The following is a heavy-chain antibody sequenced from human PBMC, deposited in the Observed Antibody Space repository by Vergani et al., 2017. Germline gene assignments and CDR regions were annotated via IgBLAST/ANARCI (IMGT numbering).Heavy chain of an antibody. CDR1: GGTFSSYA. Sequence: QVQLVQSGAEVKKPGSSVKVSCKASGGTFSSYAISWVRQAPGQGLEWMGGIIPIFGTANYAQKFKGRVTITADESTSTAYMELSSLSSEDTAVYYCARDRYNWNYGSYPNYFDYWGQGTLVTVSS. CDR3: ARDRYNWNYGSYPNYFDY. CDR2: IIPIFGTA. V-gene: IGHV1-69*01. J-gene: IGHJ4*02. D-gene: IGHD1-7*01.